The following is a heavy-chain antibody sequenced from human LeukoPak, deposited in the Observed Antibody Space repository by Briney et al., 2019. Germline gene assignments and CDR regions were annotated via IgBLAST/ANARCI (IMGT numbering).Heavy chain of an antibody. Sequence: GGSLRLSCIASGFTFRIYGMNWVRQAPGKGLEWVSYISSSSSTIYYADSVKGRFTISRDNAKNSLYLQMNSLRAEDTAVYYCARSPGIAAAINWFDPWGQGTLVTVSS. CDR2: ISSSSSTI. CDR3: ARSPGIAAAINWFDP. CDR1: GFTFRIYG. D-gene: IGHD6-13*01. J-gene: IGHJ5*02. V-gene: IGHV3-48*04.